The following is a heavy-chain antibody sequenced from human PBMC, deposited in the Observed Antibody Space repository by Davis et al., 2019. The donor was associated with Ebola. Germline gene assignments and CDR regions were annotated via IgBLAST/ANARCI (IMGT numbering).Heavy chain of an antibody. Sequence: GESLKISCAASGFTFSSYGMHWVRQAPGKGLEWVAVIWYDGSNKYYADSVKGRFTISRDNSKNTLYLQMNSLRAEDTAVYYCARDNGVVGAILGYWGQGTLVTVSS. D-gene: IGHD1-26*01. CDR3: ARDNGVVGAILGY. J-gene: IGHJ4*02. V-gene: IGHV3-30*19. CDR1: GFTFSSYG. CDR2: IWYDGSNK.